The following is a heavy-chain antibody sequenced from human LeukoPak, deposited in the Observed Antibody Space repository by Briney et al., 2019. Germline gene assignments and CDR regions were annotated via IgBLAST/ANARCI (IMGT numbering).Heavy chain of an antibody. V-gene: IGHV4-39*01. D-gene: IGHD6-13*01. CDR3: ARCEAAAESPIDY. CDR1: GGSISSSSYY. J-gene: IGHJ4*02. Sequence: PSETLSLTCTVSGGSISSSSYYWGWIRQPPGEGLEWIGSIYYSGSTYYNPSLKSRVTISVDTSKNQFSLKLSSVTAADTAVYYCARCEAAAESPIDYWGQGTLVTVSS. CDR2: IYYSGST.